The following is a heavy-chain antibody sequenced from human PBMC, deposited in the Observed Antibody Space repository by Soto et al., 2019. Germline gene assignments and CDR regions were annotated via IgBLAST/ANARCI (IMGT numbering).Heavy chain of an antibody. Sequence: QVQLQESGPGLVKPSQTLSLTCTVSGGSISSGGYYWSWFRQHPGKGLEWIGYIYYSGIPNYNPPHMFRFTISVDTAKKPFALNLSSVTPPDTAVHYCARKPSIWGQAAMGTVSS. CDR3: ARKPSI. V-gene: IGHV4-31*03. CDR1: GGSISSGGYY. CDR2: IYYSGIP. J-gene: IGHJ4*02.